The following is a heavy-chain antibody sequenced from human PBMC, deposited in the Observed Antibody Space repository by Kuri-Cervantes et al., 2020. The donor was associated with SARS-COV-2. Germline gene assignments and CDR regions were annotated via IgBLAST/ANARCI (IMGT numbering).Heavy chain of an antibody. CDR1: GFTFSSYA. J-gene: IGHJ6*03. CDR3: ARVRNDYYYYYYMDV. CDR2: ISYDGSNK. Sequence: LSLTCAASGFTFSSYAMHWVRQAPGKGLEWVAVISYDGSNKYYADSVKGRFTISRDNAKNSLYLQMNSLRAEDSAVYYCARVRNDYYYYYYMDVWGKGTTVTVSS. V-gene: IGHV3-30-3*01.